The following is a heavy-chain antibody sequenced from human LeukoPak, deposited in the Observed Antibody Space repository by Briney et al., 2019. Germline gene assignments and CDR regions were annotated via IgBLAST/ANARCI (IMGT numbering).Heavy chain of an antibody. CDR2: INHSGST. CDR1: GGSFSGYY. Sequence: NPSETLSLTCAVYGGSFSGYYWSWVRQPPGKGLEWIGEINHSGSTNYNPSLKSRVTISVDTSKNQFSLKLSSVTAADTAVYYCARAGGILTGYSPTFDYWGQGTLVTVSS. J-gene: IGHJ4*02. V-gene: IGHV4-34*01. D-gene: IGHD3-9*01. CDR3: ARAGGILTGYSPTFDY.